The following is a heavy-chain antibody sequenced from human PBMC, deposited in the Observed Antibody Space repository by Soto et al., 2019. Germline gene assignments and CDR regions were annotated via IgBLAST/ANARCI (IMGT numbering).Heavy chain of an antibody. Sequence: SETLSLTCDVSGFSISENHWSWIRQAPGKGLEWVGYVHFSGSTTYNPSLAPRLNISFDMSKSQVYLQLTSVTAADTAVYYCARFGAAAAHDDNWGRGVLVTVSS. D-gene: IGHD6-13*01. V-gene: IGHV4-59*01. J-gene: IGHJ4*01. CDR1: GFSISENH. CDR3: ARFGAAAAHDDN. CDR2: VHFSGST.